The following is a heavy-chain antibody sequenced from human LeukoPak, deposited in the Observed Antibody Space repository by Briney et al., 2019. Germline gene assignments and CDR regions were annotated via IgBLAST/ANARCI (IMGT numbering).Heavy chain of an antibody. Sequence: PSETLSLTCAVYGGSFSGYYWSWIRQPPGKGLEWIGEINHSGSTNYNPSLKSRVAISVDTSKNQFSLKLSSVTAADTAVYYCARATHIAAVYYFDYWGQGTLVTVSS. CDR3: ARATHIAAVYYFDY. J-gene: IGHJ4*02. V-gene: IGHV4-34*01. CDR1: GGSFSGYY. D-gene: IGHD6-13*01. CDR2: INHSGST.